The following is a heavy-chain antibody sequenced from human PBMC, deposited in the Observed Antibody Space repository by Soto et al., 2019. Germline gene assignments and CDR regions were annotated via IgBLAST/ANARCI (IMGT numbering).Heavy chain of an antibody. J-gene: IGHJ4*02. Sequence: QVQLVQSGAEVKKPGASVKVSCKASGYTFTSYGISWVRQAPGQGLEWMGWISAYNGNTKYVQKFQGRVTKTTDTSTSTAYMELRSLRSDDTAVYYCATDAAAGLNDYWGQGTLVTVSS. D-gene: IGHD6-13*01. CDR3: ATDAAAGLNDY. CDR1: GYTFTSYG. CDR2: ISAYNGNT. V-gene: IGHV1-18*01.